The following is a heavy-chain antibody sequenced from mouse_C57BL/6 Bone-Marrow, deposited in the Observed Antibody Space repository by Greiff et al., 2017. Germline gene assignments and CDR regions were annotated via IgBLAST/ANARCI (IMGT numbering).Heavy chain of an antibody. CDR2: IYPGSGST. CDR1: GYTFTSYW. V-gene: IGHV1-55*01. D-gene: IGHD6-1*01. Sequence: QVHVKQPGAELVKPGASVKMSCKASGYTFTSYWITWVKQRPGQGLEWIGDIYPGSGSTNYNEKFKSKATLTVDTSSSTAYMQLSSLTSEDSAVYYCASPLRGYFDYWGQGTTLTVSS. J-gene: IGHJ2*01. CDR3: ASPLRGYFDY.